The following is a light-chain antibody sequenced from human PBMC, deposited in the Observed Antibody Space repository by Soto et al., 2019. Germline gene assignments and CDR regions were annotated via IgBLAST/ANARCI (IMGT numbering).Light chain of an antibody. J-gene: IGKJ4*01. CDR1: QSVSSSY. V-gene: IGKV3-20*01. Sequence: EIVLTQSPGTLSLSPGEGATLSSRAVQSVSSSYLAWYQQKPGQAPRLLIYGASSRATGTPDRFSGSGSGTDFTLTISRLEPEDFAVYYCQQYDTSPPLTFGGGTKVDIK. CDR2: GAS. CDR3: QQYDTSPPLT.